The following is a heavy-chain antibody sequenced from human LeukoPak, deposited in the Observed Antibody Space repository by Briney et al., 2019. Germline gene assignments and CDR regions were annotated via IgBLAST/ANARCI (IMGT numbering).Heavy chain of an antibody. Sequence: ASVKVSCKASGYTFTSYDINWVRQATGQGLEWMGWMNPNSGKTGYAQKFQGRVTMTRNTSISTAYMELSSLRSEGTAVYYCAIRYGSGEKYYYYYYMDVWGKGTTVTVSS. CDR3: AIRYGSGEKYYYYYYMDV. D-gene: IGHD3-10*01. CDR2: MNPNSGKT. J-gene: IGHJ6*03. V-gene: IGHV1-8*01. CDR1: GYTFTSYD.